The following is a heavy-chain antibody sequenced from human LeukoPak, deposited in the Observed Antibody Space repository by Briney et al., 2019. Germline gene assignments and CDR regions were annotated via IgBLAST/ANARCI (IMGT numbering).Heavy chain of an antibody. CDR1: GGSISSSNYY. V-gene: IGHV4-39*01. D-gene: IGHD3-10*01. J-gene: IGHJ5*02. CDR2: INHSGST. Sequence: PSETLSLTCTVSGGSISSSNYYWDWIRQPPGKGLEWIGEINHSGSTNYNPSLKSRVTISVDTSKNQFSLKLSSVTAADTAVYYCARQPYYYGSGSYYSGWFDPWGQGTLVTVSS. CDR3: ARQPYYYGSGSYYSGWFDP.